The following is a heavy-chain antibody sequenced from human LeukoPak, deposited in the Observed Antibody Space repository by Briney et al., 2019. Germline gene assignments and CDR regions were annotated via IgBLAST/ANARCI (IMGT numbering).Heavy chain of an antibody. J-gene: IGHJ4*02. V-gene: IGHV3-48*04. CDR2: ISSSSSTI. D-gene: IGHD4-23*01. CDR1: GFTISSYS. Sequence: GGSLRLSCAASGFTISSYSMNWVRQAPGKGLEWVSYISSSSSTIYYADSVKGRFTISRDNAKNSLYLQMNSLRAEDTAVYYCARDLSLTVVTLNYFDYWGQGTLVTVSS. CDR3: ARDLSLTVVTLNYFDY.